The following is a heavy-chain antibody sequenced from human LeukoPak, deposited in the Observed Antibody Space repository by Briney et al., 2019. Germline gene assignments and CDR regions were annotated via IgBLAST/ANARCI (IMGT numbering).Heavy chain of an antibody. CDR2: IIPIFGTA. V-gene: IGHV1-69*05. Sequence: GASVKVSCKASGGTFSSYAISWVRQAPGQGLEWMGGIIPIFGTANYAQKFQGRVAITTDESTSTAYMELSSLRSEDTAVYYCASSYGSGSYPPYYFDYWGQGTLVTVSS. CDR3: ASSYGSGSYPPYYFDY. CDR1: GGTFSSYA. J-gene: IGHJ4*02. D-gene: IGHD3-10*01.